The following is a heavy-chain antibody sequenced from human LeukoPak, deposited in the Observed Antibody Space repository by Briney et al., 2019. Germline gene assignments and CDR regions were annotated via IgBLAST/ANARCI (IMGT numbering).Heavy chain of an antibody. J-gene: IGHJ4*02. Sequence: PGGSLRLSCVGSAFTFSEYSMSWIRQAPGRELEWISSITESGGTEYYADSVKGRFSISRDNAKSALYLQMNSLRAEDTAVYYCARGRITIFGVVITYFDYWGQGTLVTVSS. CDR1: AFTFSEYS. CDR3: ARGRITIFGVVITYFDY. D-gene: IGHD3-3*01. CDR2: ITESGGTE. V-gene: IGHV3-11*01.